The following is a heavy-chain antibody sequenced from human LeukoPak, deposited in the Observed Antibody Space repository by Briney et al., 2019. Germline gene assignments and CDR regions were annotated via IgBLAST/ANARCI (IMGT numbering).Heavy chain of an antibody. D-gene: IGHD2/OR15-2a*01. Sequence: GGSLILSCSVSGFTFSSHAMNWVRQAPGKGLEWVAVISSDGSDENFADSVKGRFTLSRDNYKNTLYLQTNTLRDEDTAVYYCAKASSNYFYYFEYWGQGTLVTVSS. CDR1: GFTFSSHA. V-gene: IGHV3-30-3*02. CDR3: AKASSNYFYYFEY. J-gene: IGHJ4*02. CDR2: ISSDGSDE.